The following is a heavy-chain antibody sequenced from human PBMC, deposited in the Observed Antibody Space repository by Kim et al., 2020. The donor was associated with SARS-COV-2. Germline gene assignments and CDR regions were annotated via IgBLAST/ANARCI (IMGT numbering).Heavy chain of an antibody. CDR3: AKDIKIAVAGKGTYFDY. D-gene: IGHD6-19*01. CDR2: ISWNSGSI. V-gene: IGHV3-9*01. Sequence: GGSLRLSCAASGFTFGDYAMHWVRQAPGKGLEWVSGISWNSGSIGYADSVKGRFTISRDNAKNSLYLQMNSLRAEDTALYYCAKDIKIAVAGKGTYFDYWGQGTLVTVSS. CDR1: GFTFGDYA. J-gene: IGHJ4*02.